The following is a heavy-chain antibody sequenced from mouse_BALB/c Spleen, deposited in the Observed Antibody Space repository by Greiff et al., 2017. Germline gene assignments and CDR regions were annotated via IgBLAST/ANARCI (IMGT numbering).Heavy chain of an antibody. V-gene: IGHV5-15*02. CDR2: ISNLAYSI. Sequence: EVKLEESGGGLVQPGGSRKLSCAASGFTFSDYGMAWVRQAPGKGPEWVAFISNLAYSIYYADTVTGRFTISRENAKNTLYLEMSSLRSEDTAMYYCARQGDYHYYAMDYWGQGTSVTVSS. CDR1: GFTFSDYG. D-gene: IGHD2-4*01. CDR3: ARQGDYHYYAMDY. J-gene: IGHJ4*01.